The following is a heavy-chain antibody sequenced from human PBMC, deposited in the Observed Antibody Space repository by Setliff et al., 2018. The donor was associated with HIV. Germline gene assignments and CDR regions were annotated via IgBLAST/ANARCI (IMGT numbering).Heavy chain of an antibody. D-gene: IGHD3-10*01. J-gene: IGHJ6*03. CDR2: IYSDGRT. Sequence: GGSLRLSCAASGFTVSDNHMTWVRQAPGTGLEWVSFIYSDGRTYYADSVKGRFTISRDDSKNTLYLQMYSLRVDDTALYYCAKEYYGSESRYFYYYYLDVWGKGTTVTISS. CDR3: AKEYYGSESRYFYYYYLDV. CDR1: GFTVSDNH. V-gene: IGHV3-53*01.